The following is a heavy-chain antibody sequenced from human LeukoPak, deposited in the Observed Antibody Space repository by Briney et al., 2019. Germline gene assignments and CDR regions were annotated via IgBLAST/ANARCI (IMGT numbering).Heavy chain of an antibody. CDR3: AKDMSSSSRWYGVFEY. V-gene: IGHV3-23*01. D-gene: IGHD6-13*01. CDR2: ISGSGGDT. J-gene: IGHJ4*02. Sequence: QPGGSLRLSCAASEFTFSNYDMNWVRQAPGKGVEWVSSISGSGGDTYYADSEKGRFTISRDNSKNTLYLQMNSLRAEDTAIYYCAKDMSSSSRWYGVFEYWGQGTLVTVSS. CDR1: EFTFSNYD.